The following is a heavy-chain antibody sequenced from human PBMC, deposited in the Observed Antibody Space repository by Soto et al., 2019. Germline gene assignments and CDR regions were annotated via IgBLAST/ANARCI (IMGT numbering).Heavy chain of an antibody. V-gene: IGHV1-18*01. Sequence: ASVKVSCKASGYTFTSYGISWVRQAPGQGLEWMGWISAYNGNTNYAQKLQGRVTMTTDTSTSTAYMELRSLRSDDTAVYYCARHSSSWVPRYYGMDVWGQGTTVTVSS. CDR2: ISAYNGNT. CDR1: GYTFTSYG. D-gene: IGHD6-13*01. CDR3: ARHSSSWVPRYYGMDV. J-gene: IGHJ6*02.